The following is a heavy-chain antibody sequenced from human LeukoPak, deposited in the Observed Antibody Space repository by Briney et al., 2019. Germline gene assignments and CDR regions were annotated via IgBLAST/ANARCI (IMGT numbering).Heavy chain of an antibody. D-gene: IGHD2-15*01. Sequence: PSETLSLTCTVSGGSISSYYWSWIRQPPGKGLEWIGYIYYSGSTNYNPSLKSRVTIPVDTSKNQFSLKLSSVTAADTAVYYCARDRCSGGSCYSVGPWFDPWGQGTLVTVSS. V-gene: IGHV4-59*01. CDR3: ARDRCSGGSCYSVGPWFDP. CDR2: IYYSGST. CDR1: GGSISSYY. J-gene: IGHJ5*02.